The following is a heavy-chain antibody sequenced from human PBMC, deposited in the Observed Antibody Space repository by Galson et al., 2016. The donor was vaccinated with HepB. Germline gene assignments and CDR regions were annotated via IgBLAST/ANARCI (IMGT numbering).Heavy chain of an antibody. D-gene: IGHD3-22*01. CDR2: IYSDGST. Sequence: SLRLSCAASGFIVNNNYMNWVRQAPGKGLEWVSVIYSDGSTYYADSVKGRFTISEDNSKNMLYLQMNTLRAEDTAVYYCARDPYYYDSRGYTTGFDVWGQGTMVTVPS. V-gene: IGHV3-53*01. J-gene: IGHJ3*01. CDR1: GFIVNNNY. CDR3: ARDPYYYDSRGYTTGFDV.